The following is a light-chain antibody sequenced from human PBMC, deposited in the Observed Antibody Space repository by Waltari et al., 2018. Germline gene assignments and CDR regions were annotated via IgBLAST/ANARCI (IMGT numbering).Light chain of an antibody. CDR1: NIGIKI. J-gene: IGLJ3*02. Sequence: SYVLTQPPSVSVAPGQTARMTWEGNNIGIKIHHGYQRKPGQAPVLVVYVDSDRPSGIPERFSGSNSENTATLTISRVEAGDEADFYCQVWDGNNDHPWVFGGGTKLTVL. CDR2: VDS. V-gene: IGLV3-21*02. CDR3: QVWDGNNDHPWV.